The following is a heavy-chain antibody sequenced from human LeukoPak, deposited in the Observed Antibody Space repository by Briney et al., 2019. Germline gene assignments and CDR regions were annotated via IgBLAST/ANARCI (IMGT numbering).Heavy chain of an antibody. CDR1: GYTFTSYD. CDR2: MNPNSGNT. J-gene: IGHJ3*02. D-gene: IGHD3-22*01. CDR3: ARGTYYYDSSGYFARPREAFDI. V-gene: IGHV1-8*01. Sequence: ASVKVSCKASGYTFTSYDINWVRQAPGQGLEWMGWMNPNSGNTGYAQKFQGRVTMTRNTSISTAYIELSSLRSEDTAVYYCARGTYYYDSSGYFARPREAFDIWGQGTMFTVSS.